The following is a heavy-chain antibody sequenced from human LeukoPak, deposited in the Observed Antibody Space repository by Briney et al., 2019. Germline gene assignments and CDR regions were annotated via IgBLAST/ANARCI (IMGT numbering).Heavy chain of an antibody. CDR3: AKDLECPLWGCGMDV. CDR1: GFTFSGYG. CDR2: ISYDGSNK. J-gene: IGHJ6*02. V-gene: IGHV3-30*18. Sequence: GGSLRLSCAASGFTFSGYGMHWVRQAPGKGLEWVAIISYDGSNKYYTDSVKGRVTISRDNPYNTLYLQMNSLRVVDTAVYYCAKDLECPLWGCGMDVWGQGTTVTVSS. D-gene: IGHD3-3*01.